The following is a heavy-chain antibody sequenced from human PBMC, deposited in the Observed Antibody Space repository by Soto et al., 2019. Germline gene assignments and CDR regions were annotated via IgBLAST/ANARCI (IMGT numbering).Heavy chain of an antibody. V-gene: IGHV1-69*13. CDR2: IIPIFGTA. D-gene: IGHD3-3*01. J-gene: IGHJ5*02. Sequence: GASVKVSCKASGGTFSSYAISWVRRAPGQGLEWMGGIIPIFGTANYAQKFQGRVTITADESTSTAYMELSSLRSEDTAVYYCARAPRIRFLEWLGNWFDPWGQGTLVTVSS. CDR1: GGTFSSYA. CDR3: ARAPRIRFLEWLGNWFDP.